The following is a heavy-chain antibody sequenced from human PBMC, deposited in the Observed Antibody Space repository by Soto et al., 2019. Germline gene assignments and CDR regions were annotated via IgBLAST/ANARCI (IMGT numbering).Heavy chain of an antibody. CDR2: INPSGGST. CDR3: ARASYQWFGELSHPSDY. V-gene: IGHV1-46*01. D-gene: IGHD3-10*01. Sequence: QVQLVQSGAEVKKPGVSVKVSCKASGYTFTSYYMHWVRQAPGQGLEWMGIINPSGGSTSYAQKFQGRVTMTRDTSTSTVYMELSSLRSEDTAVYYCARASYQWFGELSHPSDYWGQGTLVTVSS. CDR1: GYTFTSYY. J-gene: IGHJ4*02.